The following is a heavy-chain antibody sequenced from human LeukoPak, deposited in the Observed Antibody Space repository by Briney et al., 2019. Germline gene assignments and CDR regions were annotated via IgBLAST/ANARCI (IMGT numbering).Heavy chain of an antibody. Sequence: GGSLRLSCAASGFIFSTYGMHWVRQAPGKGLEWVSAISGDSRYICYADSVKGRFTISRDNAKNSLYLQMNSLRAEDTAVYYCARAGSSGWYGPEWGQGTLVTVSS. D-gene: IGHD6-19*01. J-gene: IGHJ4*02. CDR1: GFIFSTYG. CDR3: ARAGSSGWYGPE. V-gene: IGHV3-21*01. CDR2: ISGDSRYI.